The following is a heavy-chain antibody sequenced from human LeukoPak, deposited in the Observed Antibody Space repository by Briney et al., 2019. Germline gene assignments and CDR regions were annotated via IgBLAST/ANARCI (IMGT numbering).Heavy chain of an antibody. CDR1: GGSISSYY. CDR2: IYYSGST. V-gene: IGHV4-59*01. J-gene: IGHJ6*03. D-gene: IGHD6-13*01. Sequence: PSETLSLTCTVSGGSISSYYWSWIRQPPGKGLEWIGYIYYSGSTNYNPSLKSRVTISVDTSKNQFSLKLSSVTAVDTAVYYCARGVSSWYYYYYMDVWGKGTTVTISS. CDR3: ARGVSSWYYYYYMDV.